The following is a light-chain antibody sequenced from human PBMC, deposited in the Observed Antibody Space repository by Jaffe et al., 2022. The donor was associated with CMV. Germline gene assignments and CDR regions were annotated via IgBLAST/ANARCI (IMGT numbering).Light chain of an antibody. CDR2: YDS. CDR1: NIGSKG. Sequence: SYVLTQPPSVSVAPGKTARITCGGNNIGSKGVHWYQQKSGQAPVVVIYYDSDRPSGIPERFSGSNSGNTATLTISWVETGDEADYFCQVWDSSTQQVVFGGGTKLTVL. V-gene: IGLV3-21*04. J-gene: IGLJ2*01. CDR3: QVWDSSTQQVV.